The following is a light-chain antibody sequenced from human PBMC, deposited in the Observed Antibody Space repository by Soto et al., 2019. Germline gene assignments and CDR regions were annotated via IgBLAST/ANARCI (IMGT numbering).Light chain of an antibody. CDR3: QQHGSSLALT. V-gene: IGKV3-20*01. CDR2: GSS. Sequence: EIVLTQSPDTLSLSPGERATLSCRASQRITSAFLAWYQQKPGQAPRLLIYGSSSRATGIPDRFTGSGSGTDFTLTISRLEPEDFAVYYCQQHGSSLALTFGGGPKV. J-gene: IGKJ4*01. CDR1: QRITSAF.